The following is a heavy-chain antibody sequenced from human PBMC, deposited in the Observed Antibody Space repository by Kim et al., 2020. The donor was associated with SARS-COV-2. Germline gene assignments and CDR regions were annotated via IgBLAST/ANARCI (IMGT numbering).Heavy chain of an antibody. CDR1: GFTFSSYG. CDR3: AKGAYYYDSSGQGKFDS. J-gene: IGHJ4*01. CDR2: ISYDGSNK. Sequence: GGSLRLSCAASGFTFSSYGMHWVRQAPGKGLEWVAVISYDGSNKYYGDSVKGRFTISRDNSKNTLYLQMNSLIAEDTAVYYCAKGAYYYDSSGQGKFDS. V-gene: IGHV3-30*18. D-gene: IGHD3-22*01.